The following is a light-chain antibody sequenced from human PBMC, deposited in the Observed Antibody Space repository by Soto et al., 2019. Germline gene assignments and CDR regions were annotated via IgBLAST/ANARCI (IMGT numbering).Light chain of an antibody. CDR2: TNY. Sequence: QSVLTQPPSASGTPGQRVTISCSGSSSNIGSDYVYWFQQLPGTPPKLLIYTNYQRPSGVPDRFSGSKSGTSASLAISGLRSEDEADYWCAAWDARLSTWVFGGGTKLTVL. V-gene: IGLV1-47*02. CDR1: SSNIGSDY. J-gene: IGLJ3*02. CDR3: AAWDARLSTWV.